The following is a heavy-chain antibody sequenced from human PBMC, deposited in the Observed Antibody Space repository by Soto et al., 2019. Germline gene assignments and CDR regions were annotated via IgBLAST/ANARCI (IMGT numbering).Heavy chain of an antibody. V-gene: IGHV4-59*01. CDR2: IYYSAST. CDR1: GGSISSYY. J-gene: IGHJ6*02. Sequence: QVQLQESGPGLVKPSETLSLTCTVSGGSISSYYWSWIRQPPGKGLEWIGYIYYSASTNYNPSLKSRVTISVDTSKNQFSLKLSSVTAADTAVYYCARGDPYYYYYGMDVWGQGTTVTVSS. CDR3: ARGDPYYYYYGMDV.